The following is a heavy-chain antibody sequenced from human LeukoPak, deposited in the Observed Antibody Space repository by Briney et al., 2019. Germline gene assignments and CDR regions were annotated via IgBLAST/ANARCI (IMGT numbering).Heavy chain of an antibody. CDR1: GFTFDDYG. Sequence: GGSPRLSCAASGFTFDDYGMSWVRQAPGKGLEWVSGINWNGGRTGYADSVKGRFTISRDNAKNSLYLQMNSLRAEDTALHHCARAVSSSGLGAFDIWGQGTMVTVSS. V-gene: IGHV3-20*01. D-gene: IGHD6-6*01. CDR2: INWNGGRT. CDR3: ARAVSSSGLGAFDI. J-gene: IGHJ3*02.